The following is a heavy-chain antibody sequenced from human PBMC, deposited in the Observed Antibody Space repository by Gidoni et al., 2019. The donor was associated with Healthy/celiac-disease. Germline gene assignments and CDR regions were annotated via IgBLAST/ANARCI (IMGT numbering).Heavy chain of an antibody. CDR3: ATLNTAMVWVYFDY. J-gene: IGHJ4*02. CDR1: GFTFSDYY. V-gene: IGHV3-11*01. Sequence: QVQLVASGGGWVKPGGSLRLSCAASGFTFSDYYMSWIRQAPGKGLEWVSYISSSGSTIYYADSVKGRFTISRDNAKNSLYLQMNSLRAEDTAVYYCATLNTAMVWVYFDYWGQGTLVTVSS. D-gene: IGHD5-18*01. CDR2: ISSSGSTI.